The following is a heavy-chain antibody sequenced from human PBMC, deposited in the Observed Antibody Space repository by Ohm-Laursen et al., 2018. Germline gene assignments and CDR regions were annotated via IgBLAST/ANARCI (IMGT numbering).Heavy chain of an antibody. CDR3: ATLPHDIMSSEDY. D-gene: IGHD3-9*01. CDR2: IYTSGIT. CDR1: GGSLSGYY. J-gene: IGHJ4*02. Sequence: GTLSLTCTVSGGSLSGYYWNWIRQPAGKGLEWIGRIYTSGITNYSPSLKSRVTMSVDTSKNQFSVKLTSVTAVDTAVYYCATLPHDIMSSEDYWGQGTLVTVSS. V-gene: IGHV4-4*07.